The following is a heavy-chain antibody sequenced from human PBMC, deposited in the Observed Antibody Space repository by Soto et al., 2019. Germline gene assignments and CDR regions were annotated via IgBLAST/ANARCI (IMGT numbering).Heavy chain of an antibody. J-gene: IGHJ4*02. D-gene: IGHD2-15*01. CDR2: IRSKAYGGTT. V-gene: IGHV3-49*03. CDR3: TNDGGYCSGGSCYS. CDR1: GFTFGDYA. Sequence: EVQLVESGGGLVQPGRSLRLSCTASGFTFGDYAMSWFRQAPGKGLEWVGFIRSKAYGGTTEYAASVKGRFTISRDDSKSSAYLQMNSLKTEDTAVYYCTNDGGYCSGGSCYSWGQGTLVTVSS.